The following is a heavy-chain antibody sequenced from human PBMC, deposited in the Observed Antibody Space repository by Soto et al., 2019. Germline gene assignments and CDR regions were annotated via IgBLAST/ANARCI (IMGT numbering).Heavy chain of an antibody. J-gene: IGHJ4*02. Sequence: QVQLVQSGAQEKKPGSSVTGSCKSSGGIFSTYGISWVRQVPGQGLEWMGGIIPMVATTHYAQSFQGRVTIAADESASTVSMDLGSLRSDDTAVYYCARGRRWSGSYEQMFYFDSWGQGTLVTVAS. CDR1: GGIFSTYG. V-gene: IGHV1-69*01. D-gene: IGHD3-3*01. CDR3: ARGRRWSGSYEQMFYFDS. CDR2: IIPMVATT.